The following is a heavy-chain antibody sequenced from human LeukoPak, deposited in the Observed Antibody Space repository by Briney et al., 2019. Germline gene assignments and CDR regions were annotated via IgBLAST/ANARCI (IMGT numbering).Heavy chain of an antibody. Sequence: GGSLRLSCAASGFTFSTYAMHWVRQAPGKGLEWVALISYHGSNKYYADSVKGRFTISRDNSKNTLSLQMNSLSAEDTAVYYCARDIVVASTGFDYWGQGTLVTVSS. CDR2: ISYHGSNK. J-gene: IGHJ4*02. CDR1: GFTFSTYA. CDR3: ARDIVVASTGFDY. D-gene: IGHD3-22*01. V-gene: IGHV3-30-3*01.